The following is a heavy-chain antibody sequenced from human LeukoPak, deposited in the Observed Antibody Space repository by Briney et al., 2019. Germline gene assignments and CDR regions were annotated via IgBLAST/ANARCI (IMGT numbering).Heavy chain of an antibody. V-gene: IGHV1-46*01. CDR1: GYTFTSYY. D-gene: IGHD5-18*01. CDR3: ARAGYSYGYYDY. CDR2: INPSGGST. J-gene: IGHJ4*02. Sequence: ASVKVSCKASGYTFTSYYMHWVRQAPGQGLEWMGIINPSGGSTSYVQKFQGRVTMTRDTSTSTVYMELSSLRSEDTAVYYCARAGYSYGYYDYWGQGTLVTVSS.